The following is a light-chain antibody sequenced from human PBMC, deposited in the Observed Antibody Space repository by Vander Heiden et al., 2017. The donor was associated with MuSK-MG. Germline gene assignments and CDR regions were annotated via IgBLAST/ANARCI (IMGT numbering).Light chain of an antibody. CDR3: SQDASSNNCV. CDR2: EVS. J-gene: IGLJ2*01. CDR1: SSDVGGYNY. V-gene: IGLV2-8*01. Sequence: QSALTQPPSASGSPGQSVTISCTGTSSDVGGYNYVAWYQQHPGNAPILMFYEVSKRPAGVPGRFSGSKSGNTASPTVSGRQDEDEADYYCSQDASSNNCVVGGGTKRTVL.